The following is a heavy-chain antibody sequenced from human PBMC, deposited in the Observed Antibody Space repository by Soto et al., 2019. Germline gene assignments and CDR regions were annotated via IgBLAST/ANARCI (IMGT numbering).Heavy chain of an antibody. J-gene: IGHJ4*02. CDR3: ARDGGRHSGGIDY. Sequence: QVQLVQSGAEVKKPGSSVKVSCKASGGTFSSYSINWVRQAPGQGLEWMGEIIPIFGTANYAQKFQARVTITADESTSTAYMELRSLRSEDTDVYYCARDGGRHSGGIDYWGQGTLVTVSS. CDR2: IIPIFGTA. D-gene: IGHD1-26*01. CDR1: GGTFSSYS. V-gene: IGHV1-69*01.